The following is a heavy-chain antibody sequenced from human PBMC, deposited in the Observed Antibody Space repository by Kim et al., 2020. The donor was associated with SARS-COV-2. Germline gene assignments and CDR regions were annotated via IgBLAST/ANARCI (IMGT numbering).Heavy chain of an antibody. CDR3: ARDTTDPSKDYYGMDV. CDR1: GGSISSYY. V-gene: IGHV4-59*13. J-gene: IGHJ6*02. Sequence: SETLSLTCTVPGGSISSYYWSWIRQPPGKGLEWIGYIYYSGSTNYNPSLKSRVTISVDTSKNQFSLKLSSVTAADTALYYCARDTTDPSKDYYGMDVWGQGTTVTVSS. CDR2: IYYSGST. D-gene: IGHD1-1*01.